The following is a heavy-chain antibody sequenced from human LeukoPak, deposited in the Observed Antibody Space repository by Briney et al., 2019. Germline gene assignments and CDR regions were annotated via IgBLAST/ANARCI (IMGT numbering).Heavy chain of an antibody. CDR1: GFTVSSKY. CDR3: ARAGAGGEYSSSWYIDY. V-gene: IGHV3-21*01. CDR2: ISSSSSYI. D-gene: IGHD6-13*01. J-gene: IGHJ4*02. Sequence: PGGSLRLSCAASGFTVSSKYMSWVRQAPGKGLEWVSSISSSSSYIYYADSVKGRFTISRDNAKNSLYLQMNSLRAEDTAVYYCARAGAGGEYSSSWYIDYWGQGTLVTVSS.